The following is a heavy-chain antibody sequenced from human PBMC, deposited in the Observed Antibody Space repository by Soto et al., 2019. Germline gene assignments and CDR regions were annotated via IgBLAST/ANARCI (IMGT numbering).Heavy chain of an antibody. CDR3: AKVSRGIGVRAAALN. D-gene: IGHD2-2*01. CDR1: GHTFQNYA. Sequence: EVQLLESGGGSVQPGGSLRLSCVASGHTFQNYAMTWVRQAPGKGLEWVSGISGSGGSTYYADSVRGRFTISRDDSKNTLYLQMRSLRAEDTAVYYWAKVSRGIGVRAAALNWDQGTLVTVSS. CDR2: ISGSGGST. V-gene: IGHV3-23*01. J-gene: IGHJ4*02.